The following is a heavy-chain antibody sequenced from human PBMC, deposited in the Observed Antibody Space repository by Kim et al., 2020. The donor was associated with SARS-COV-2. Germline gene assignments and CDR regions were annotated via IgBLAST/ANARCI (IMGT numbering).Heavy chain of an antibody. V-gene: IGHV1-46*01. D-gene: IGHD6-13*01. Sequence: ASVKVSCTTSGYTFTKYYIHWVRQAPGEGREWMGIFNPRGLSTSYARKFQGRVSMAGDTSTSTVYMDLSSLRSDDTAVYYCARQAAAITAAYFYYAMDVW. CDR1: GYTFTKYY. J-gene: IGHJ6*01. CDR2: FNPRGLST. CDR3: ARQAAAITAAYFYYAMDV.